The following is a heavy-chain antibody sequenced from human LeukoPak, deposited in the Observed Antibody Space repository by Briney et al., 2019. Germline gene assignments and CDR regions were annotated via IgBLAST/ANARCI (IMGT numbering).Heavy chain of an antibody. D-gene: IGHD1-1*01. V-gene: IGHV3-74*01. J-gene: IGHJ5*02. CDR2: IKPDGTYT. CDR3: ANYWNP. CDR1: GFIFSSDW. Sequence: GGSLRLSCAASGFIFSSDWMYWVRQAPGRGPVWVSGIKPDGTYTHYADSVKGRFTISRDDAKNTLYLQMNSLRVDDTAVYYCANYWNPWGPGTLVTVSS.